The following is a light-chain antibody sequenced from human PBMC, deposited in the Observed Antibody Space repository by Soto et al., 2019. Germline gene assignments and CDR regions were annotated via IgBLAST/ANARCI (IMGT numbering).Light chain of an antibody. J-gene: IGKJ2*01. V-gene: IGKV2-28*01. CDR3: LQGLHTTKT. CDR1: QSLLHSNGNNY. Sequence: DIVMTQSPLSLPVTAGEPASISCRSSQSLLHSNGNNYLDWYLQKPGQCPQFLIYLGSNRACGVTDRFSGSGSRTYFTLKISRWEAENVGICYCLQGLHTTKTFGPGTPLEIK. CDR2: LGS.